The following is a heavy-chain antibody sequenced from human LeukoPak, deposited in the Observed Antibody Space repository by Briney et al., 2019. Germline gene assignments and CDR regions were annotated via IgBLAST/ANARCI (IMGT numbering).Heavy chain of an antibody. CDR3: ARDETSRAHPL. V-gene: IGHV3-7*01. Sequence: GGSLRLSCAASGFTFSSYWMSWVRQAPGKGLEWVANIKQDGSENYYVDSVKGRFTISRDSAKNSLYLQMSSLRAEDTAVYYCARDETSRAHPLWGQGTLVTVSS. CDR2: IKQDGSEN. J-gene: IGHJ4*02. CDR1: GFTFSSYW.